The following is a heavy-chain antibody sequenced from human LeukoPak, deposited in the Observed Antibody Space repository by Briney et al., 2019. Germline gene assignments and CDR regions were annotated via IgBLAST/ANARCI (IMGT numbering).Heavy chain of an antibody. CDR3: ARDGGGTYGRRLVTPYYYYGMDV. Sequence: ASVKVSCKASGYTFTSYGISWVRQAPGQGLEWMGWISAYNGNTNYAQKLQGRVTMTTDTSTSTAYMELSSLRSEDTAVYYCARDGGGTYGRRLVTPYYYYGMDVWGQGTTVTVSS. D-gene: IGHD4-17*01. J-gene: IGHJ6*02. CDR1: GYTFTSYG. V-gene: IGHV1-18*01. CDR2: ISAYNGNT.